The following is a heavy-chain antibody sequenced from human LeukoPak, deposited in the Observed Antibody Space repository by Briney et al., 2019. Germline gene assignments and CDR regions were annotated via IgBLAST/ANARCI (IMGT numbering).Heavy chain of an antibody. J-gene: IGHJ4*02. D-gene: IGHD5-18*01. CDR1: GDSINSGGYY. CDR2: IYYSGTT. CDR3: ARDAESAMIGY. V-gene: IGHV4-31*03. Sequence: SETLSLTCTVSGDSINSGGYYWSWIRQHPGKGLEWIGYIYYSGTTYYNPSLQSRVSISVDTSKNQFSLRLSSVTAEDTAVYYCARDAESAMIGYWGQGTLVTVSS.